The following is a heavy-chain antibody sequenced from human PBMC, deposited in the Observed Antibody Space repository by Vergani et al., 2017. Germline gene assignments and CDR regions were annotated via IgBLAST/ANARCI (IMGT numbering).Heavy chain of an antibody. Sequence: QLQLQESGPGLVKPSETLSLTCTVSGGSISSSSYYWGWIRQPPGKGLEWIGSIYYSGSTYYNPSLKSRVTISVDTSKNQFSLKLSSVTAADTAVYYGARAVAGTIRRSDGGYYFDYWGQGTLVTVSS. D-gene: IGHD6-19*01. V-gene: IGHV4-39*01. CDR3: ARAVAGTIRRSDGGYYFDY. CDR1: GGSISSSSYY. J-gene: IGHJ4*02. CDR2: IYYSGST.